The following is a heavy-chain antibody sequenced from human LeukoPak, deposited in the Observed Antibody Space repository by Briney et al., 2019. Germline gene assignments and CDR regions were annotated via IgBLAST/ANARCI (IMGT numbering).Heavy chain of an antibody. J-gene: IGHJ4*02. CDR3: ARAEYYDFWSGPIDY. D-gene: IGHD3-3*01. CDR1: GYDFINYG. CDR2: RSIYNGNT. Sequence: ASVKVSCKASGYDFINYGISWVRQAPGQGLEWMGWRSIYNGNTDYKLQGRVTMTTDTSTSTAYMEVRSLRSDDTAVYYCARAEYYDFWSGPIDYWGQGTLVTVSS. V-gene: IGHV1-18*01.